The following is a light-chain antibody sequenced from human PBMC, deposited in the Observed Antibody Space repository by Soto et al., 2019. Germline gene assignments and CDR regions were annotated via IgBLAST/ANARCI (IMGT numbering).Light chain of an antibody. J-gene: IGKJ5*01. V-gene: IGKV3-20*01. CDR2: GAS. CDR1: QSVSSSY. CDR3: HQYASSPLT. Sequence: EIVLTQSPGTLSLSPGERATLSCRASQSVSSSYLAWYQQKPGQAPRLLIYGASSRATGIPDRFSGSGSGTDFTLTISRLEPEDFAVYYCHQYASSPLTFGQGTRLEIK.